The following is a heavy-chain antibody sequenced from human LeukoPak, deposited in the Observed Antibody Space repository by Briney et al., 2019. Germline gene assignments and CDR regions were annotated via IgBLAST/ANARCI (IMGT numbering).Heavy chain of an antibody. D-gene: IGHD4-17*01. CDR3: ARDLVTVTKGFDM. V-gene: IGHV4-59*11. Sequence: SSENLSLTCAVSDDSLSCPYRDLIRAPPRKGLEWIVYISYSGSTNYNPSLKSRVTISIDTSKNQFSLKLTSVTAADTAVYYCARDLVTVTKGFDMWGQGTMVSVSS. CDR1: DDSLSCPY. J-gene: IGHJ3*02. CDR2: ISYSGST.